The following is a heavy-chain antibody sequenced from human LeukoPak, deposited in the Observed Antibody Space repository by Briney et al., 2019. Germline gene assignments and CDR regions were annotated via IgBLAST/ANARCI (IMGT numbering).Heavy chain of an antibody. CDR1: GFSFGTYW. V-gene: IGHV3-7*01. J-gene: IGHJ4*02. Sequence: GGSLRLSCAASGFSFGTYWMSWVRQAPGKGLEWVANIKQDGSEKYYVDSVKGRFTISRDNAKNSLYLQMNSLRAEDTAVYYCARAALTKFDYFDYWGQGTLVTVSS. CDR3: ARAALTKFDYFDY. CDR2: IKQDGSEK.